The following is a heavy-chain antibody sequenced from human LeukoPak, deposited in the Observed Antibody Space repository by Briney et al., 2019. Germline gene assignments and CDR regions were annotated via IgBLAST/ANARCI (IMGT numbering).Heavy chain of an antibody. D-gene: IGHD3-22*01. CDR1: GGSISSSNW. Sequence: PSGTLSLTCAVSGGSISSSNWWSWVRPPPGKGLEWIGEIYHSGSTNYNPSLKSRVTISVDKSKNQFSLKLSSVTAADTAVYYCARVKSPVYYDSSGYYTPFDAFDIWGQGTMVTVSS. V-gene: IGHV4-4*02. J-gene: IGHJ3*02. CDR3: ARVKSPVYYDSSGYYTPFDAFDI. CDR2: IYHSGST.